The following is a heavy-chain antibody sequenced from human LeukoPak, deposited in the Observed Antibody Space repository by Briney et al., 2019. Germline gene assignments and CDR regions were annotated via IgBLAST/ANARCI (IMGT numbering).Heavy chain of an antibody. D-gene: IGHD6-6*01. CDR3: TRRKSSSNEGFDF. CDR1: GYTFTGYY. J-gene: IGHJ4*02. V-gene: IGHV1-2*02. CDR2: LNPNSSDT. Sequence: GTSVKVSCKASGYTFTGYYMHWVRQAPGQGLEWMGWLNPNSSDTNYAQNFQGRVTMTRDTSISTGYMEVNSLTSDDTAMYYCTRRKSSSNEGFDFWGQGTLVTVSS.